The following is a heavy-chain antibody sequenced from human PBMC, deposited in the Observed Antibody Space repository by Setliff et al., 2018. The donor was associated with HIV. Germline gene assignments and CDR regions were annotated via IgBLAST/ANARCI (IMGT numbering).Heavy chain of an antibody. CDR2: IYPGDSDT. J-gene: IGHJ6*03. D-gene: IGHD6-6*01. CDR1: GYSFNRYF. CDR3: ASEAWTSYRSSSGYYYYYMDV. Sequence: GESLKISCKASGYSFNRYFIGWVRQMPGKGLEWMAIIYPGDSDTRYSPSFRGQVTISADKSISTAYLQWNSLKASDTAVYYCASEAWTSYRSSSGYYYYYMDVWGKGTTVTVSS. V-gene: IGHV5-51*01.